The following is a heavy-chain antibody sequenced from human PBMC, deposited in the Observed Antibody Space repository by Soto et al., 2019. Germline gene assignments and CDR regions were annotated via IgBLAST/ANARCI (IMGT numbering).Heavy chain of an antibody. CDR2: IYYTGST. CDR1: GASIRSGGYY. Sequence: KPWETLSLTCSVSGASIRSGGYYWRWLRQSPGKGLEWIGHIYYTGSTVYSPSLKSRLTISLDTSKNQFSLDLRSVTAADTAMYYWARIEMASIKWGRGTLVTIAS. CDR3: ARIEMASIK. J-gene: IGHJ4*02. V-gene: IGHV4-31*03.